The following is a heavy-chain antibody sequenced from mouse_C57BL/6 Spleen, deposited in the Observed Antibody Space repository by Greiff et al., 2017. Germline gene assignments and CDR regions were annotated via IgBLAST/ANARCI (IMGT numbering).Heavy chain of an antibody. D-gene: IGHD1-1*01. Sequence: EVHLVESGGGLVKPGGSLKLSCAASGFTFSSYAMSWVRQTPEKRLEWVATISDGGSYTYYPDNVKGRFTISRDNAKNNLYLQMSHLKSEDTAMYYCARDYGSSPYYAMDYWGQGTSVTVSS. CDR1: GFTFSSYA. CDR3: ARDYGSSPYYAMDY. V-gene: IGHV5-4*01. J-gene: IGHJ4*01. CDR2: ISDGGSYT.